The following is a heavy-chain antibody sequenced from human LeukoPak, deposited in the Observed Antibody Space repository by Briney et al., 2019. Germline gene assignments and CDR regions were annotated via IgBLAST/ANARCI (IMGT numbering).Heavy chain of an antibody. Sequence: PSETLSLTCAVYGGSFSGYYWSWIRQPPGKGLEWIGEINHSGSTNYNPSLKSRVTISVDTSKNQFSLKLSSVTAADTAVYYCARGGRFLEWLLYPGFDYWGQGTWSPSPQ. V-gene: IGHV4-34*01. CDR3: ARGGRFLEWLLYPGFDY. J-gene: IGHJ4*02. D-gene: IGHD3-3*01. CDR1: GGSFSGYY. CDR2: INHSGST.